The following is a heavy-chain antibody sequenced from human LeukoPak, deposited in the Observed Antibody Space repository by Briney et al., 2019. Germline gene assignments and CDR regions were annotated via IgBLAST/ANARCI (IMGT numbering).Heavy chain of an antibody. J-gene: IGHJ4*02. D-gene: IGHD2-15*01. V-gene: IGHV3-21*01. CDR2: ISSSSSYI. Sequence: RLSXXXXXFTXXXXSMNXXRXXPGKXLEXVSXISSSSSYIYYADSVKGRFTISRDNAKNSLYLQMNSLRAEDTAVYYCARERYCSGGSCYSEAIGYWGQGTLVTVSS. CDR1: XFTXXXXS. CDR3: ARERYCSGGSCYSEAIGY.